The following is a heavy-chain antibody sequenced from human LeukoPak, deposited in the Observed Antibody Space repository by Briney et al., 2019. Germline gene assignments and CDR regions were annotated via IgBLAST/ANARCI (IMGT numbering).Heavy chain of an antibody. CDR1: GFTFSSYS. CDR2: ISSSSYI. CDR3: AGDYDILTGYYSRLVGGPEKDY. D-gene: IGHD3-9*01. V-gene: IGHV3-21*01. J-gene: IGHJ4*02. Sequence: GGSLRLSCAASGFTFSSYSMNWVRQAPGKGLEWVSSISSSSYIYYADSVKGRFTISRDNAKNSLYLQMNSLRAEDTAVYYCAGDYDILTGYYSRLVGGPEKDYWGQGTLVTVSS.